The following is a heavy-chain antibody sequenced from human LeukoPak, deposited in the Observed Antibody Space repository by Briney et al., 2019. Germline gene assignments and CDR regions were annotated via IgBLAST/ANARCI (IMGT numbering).Heavy chain of an antibody. D-gene: IGHD6-6*01. CDR1: GFTFSNCA. Sequence: GSLRLSCAASGFTFSNCAMTWVRQAPGKGLEWVSAISGSAGSTYYADSVKGRLNISRDNSKNTLYLQMNSLRAEDTAVYYCAKKMSGVYSSSDYWGQGTLVTVSS. CDR2: ISGSAGST. V-gene: IGHV3-23*01. CDR3: AKKMSGVYSSSDY. J-gene: IGHJ4*02.